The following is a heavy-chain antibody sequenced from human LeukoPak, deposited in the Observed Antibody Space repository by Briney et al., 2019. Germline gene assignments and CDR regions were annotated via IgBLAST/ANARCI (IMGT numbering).Heavy chain of an antibody. J-gene: IGHJ4*02. Sequence: LRLSCAASGFTFSDYYMSWIRQPPGKGLEWIGYIYYSGSTYYNPSLKSRVTISVDTSKNQFSLKLSSVTAADTAVYYCARYSYGYGLDYWGQGTLVTVSS. CDR1: GFTFSDYY. D-gene: IGHD5-18*01. CDR3: ARYSYGYGLDY. CDR2: IYYSGST. V-gene: IGHV4-30-4*01.